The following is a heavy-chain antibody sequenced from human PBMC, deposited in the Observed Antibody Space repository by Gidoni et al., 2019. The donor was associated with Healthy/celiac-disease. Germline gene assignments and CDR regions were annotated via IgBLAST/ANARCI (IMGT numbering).Heavy chain of an antibody. Sequence: EVQLVESGGGLVQPGGSLSLSCAASGFPFISSWMRWVRQAPGKGLEWVANIKQDGSEKYYVDSVKGRFTISRDNAKNSLYLQMNSLRAEDTAVYYCARSIAAAAKIVGYYFDYWGQGTLVTVSS. CDR2: IKQDGSEK. CDR1: GFPFISSW. V-gene: IGHV3-7*03. D-gene: IGHD6-13*01. J-gene: IGHJ4*02. CDR3: ARSIAAAAKIVGYYFDY.